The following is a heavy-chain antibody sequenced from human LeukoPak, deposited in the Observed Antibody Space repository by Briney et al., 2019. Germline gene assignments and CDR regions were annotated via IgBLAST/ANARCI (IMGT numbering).Heavy chain of an antibody. Sequence: ASVKVSCKASGYTFTSYAMHWVRQAPGQRLEWMGWINAGNGNTKYSQKFQGRVTITRDTSASTAYMELSSLRSEDTAVYYCASAIYCSSTSCYYLPYYYGMDVWGKGTTVTVSS. J-gene: IGHJ6*04. CDR2: INAGNGNT. D-gene: IGHD2-2*01. CDR3: ASAIYCSSTSCYYLPYYYGMDV. CDR1: GYTFTSYA. V-gene: IGHV1-3*01.